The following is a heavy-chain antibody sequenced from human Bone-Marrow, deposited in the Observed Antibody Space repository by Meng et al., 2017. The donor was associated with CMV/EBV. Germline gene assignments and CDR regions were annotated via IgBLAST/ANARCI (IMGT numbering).Heavy chain of an antibody. V-gene: IGHV3-11*04. CDR1: GFTFSDYY. CDR2: ISSSGSTI. CDR3: ARHSLRFLVPD. J-gene: IGHJ6*01. D-gene: IGHD3-3*01. Sequence: GGSLRLFCAASGFTFSDYYMSWIRQAPGKGLEWVSYISSSGSTIYYADSVKGRFTISRDNAKNSLYLQMNSLRAEDTAVYYCARHSLRFLVPDWGQGTTVTVSS.